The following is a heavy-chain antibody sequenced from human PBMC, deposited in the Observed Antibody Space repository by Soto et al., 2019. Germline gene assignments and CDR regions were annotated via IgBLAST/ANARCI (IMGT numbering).Heavy chain of an antibody. CDR3: ATLPRTIERTPAAIWSFDS. CDR1: GYSLSDLS. Sequence: ASVKVSCKVSGYSLSDLSIHWVRQAPGKGLEWMGGLDAEDGETIYAQRLQGRGTMTEDTSTDTAYMELSSLTSEDTAMYYCATLPRTIERTPAAIWSFDSWGQGTLVTVSS. CDR2: LDAEDGET. D-gene: IGHD2-2*01. J-gene: IGHJ4*02. V-gene: IGHV1-24*01.